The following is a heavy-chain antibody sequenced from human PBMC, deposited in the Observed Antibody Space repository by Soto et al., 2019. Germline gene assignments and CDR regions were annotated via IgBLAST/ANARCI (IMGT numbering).Heavy chain of an antibody. J-gene: IGHJ4*02. CDR3: AREISGNSYGSYFDY. V-gene: IGHV4-31*03. D-gene: IGHD5-18*01. Sequence: SETLSLTCTVSGGSISSGGYYWSWIRQHPGKGLEWIGYIYYSGSTYYNPSLKSRVTISVDTSKNQFSLKLSSVTAADTAVYYCAREISGNSYGSYFDYWGQGTLVTVSS. CDR2: IYYSGST. CDR1: GGSISSGGYY.